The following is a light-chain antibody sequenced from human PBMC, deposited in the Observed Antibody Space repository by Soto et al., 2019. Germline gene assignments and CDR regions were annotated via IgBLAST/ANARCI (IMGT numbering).Light chain of an antibody. V-gene: IGLV1-51*01. CDR1: SSNIGNNS. CDR2: NNN. Sequence: QSVLTQPPSVSAAPGQKVTISCSGSSSNIGNNSVSWYQQLPGTAPKFLIYNNNKRPSGIPDRFSGSKSGTSATLGITGLQTGDEADYYCGTWDSSLSAYVFGTGTKLTVL. CDR3: GTWDSSLSAYV. J-gene: IGLJ1*01.